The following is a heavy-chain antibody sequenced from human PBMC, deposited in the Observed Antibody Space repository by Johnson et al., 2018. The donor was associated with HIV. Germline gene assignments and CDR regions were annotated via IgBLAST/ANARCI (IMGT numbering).Heavy chain of an antibody. Sequence: QVQLVESGGGLVKPGGSLRLSCAASGFIFSDYYMSWIRQAPGKGLEWVSYISSSGSTIYYADSVKGRFTISRDNAKNSLYLQINSLRPEDTAVYYCAKSDVVVIPEGAFDIWGQGTMVTVSS. D-gene: IGHD2-21*01. J-gene: IGHJ3*02. CDR1: GFIFSDYY. CDR2: ISSSGSTI. V-gene: IGHV3-11*01. CDR3: AKSDVVVIPEGAFDI.